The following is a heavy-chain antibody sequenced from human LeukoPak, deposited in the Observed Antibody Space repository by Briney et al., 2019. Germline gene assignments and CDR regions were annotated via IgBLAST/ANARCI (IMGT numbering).Heavy chain of an antibody. CDR2: ISGSGGST. CDR1: GFTFSSYA. V-gene: IGHV3-23*01. CDR3: ARAFVYDSSQP. Sequence: GGSLRLSCAASGFTFSSYAMSWVRQAPGKGLEWVSAISGSGGSTYYADSVKGRFTISRDNSKNTLYLQMNSLRAEDTAVYYCARAFVYDSSQPWGQGTLVTVSS. J-gene: IGHJ5*02. D-gene: IGHD3-22*01.